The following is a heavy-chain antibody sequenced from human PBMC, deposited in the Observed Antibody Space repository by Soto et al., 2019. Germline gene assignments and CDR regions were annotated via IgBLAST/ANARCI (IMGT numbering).Heavy chain of an antibody. J-gene: IGHJ4*02. CDR3: ASPSRFDSSGYYFDY. CDR2: INHSGST. V-gene: IGHV4-34*01. Sequence: QVQLQQWGAGLLKPSETLSLTCAVYGGSFSGYYWSWIRQPPGKGLEWIGEINHSGSTKYNPSLKSRATISVDPSKNQFSLKLTSETAADTAVYYCASPSRFDSSGYYFDYWGQGTLVTVSS. D-gene: IGHD3-22*01. CDR1: GGSFSGYY.